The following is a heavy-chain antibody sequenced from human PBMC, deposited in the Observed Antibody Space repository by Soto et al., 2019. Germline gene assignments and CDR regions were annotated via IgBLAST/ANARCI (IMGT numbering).Heavy chain of an antibody. J-gene: IGHJ4*02. Sequence: ESGGGLVQPGRSLRLSCAASGFTFDNYAMHWVRQAPGKGTEWVSGIHWNGGHTGYAASVKGRFTISRDNAKNSLFLQMNSLRPEDTAFYYCAKAPGTTGWDRFDSCGQGSLVSVSS. CDR2: IHWNGGHT. V-gene: IGHV3-9*01. CDR3: AKAPGTTGWDRFDS. D-gene: IGHD1-1*01. CDR1: GFTFDNYA.